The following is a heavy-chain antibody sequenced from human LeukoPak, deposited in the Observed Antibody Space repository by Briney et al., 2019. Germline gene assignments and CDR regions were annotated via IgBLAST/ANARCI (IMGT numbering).Heavy chain of an antibody. CDR1: GFTFSDYY. Sequence: PGGSLRLSCAASGFTFSDYYMSWIRQAPGRGLEWVSYSSSSGHDIYYADSVKGRFTISRDNAKNSLYLQMNTLRAEDTAVYYCAREVHLLDYWGQGTLVTVSS. D-gene: IGHD1-1*01. V-gene: IGHV3-11*01. CDR2: SSSSGHDI. CDR3: AREVHLLDY. J-gene: IGHJ4*02.